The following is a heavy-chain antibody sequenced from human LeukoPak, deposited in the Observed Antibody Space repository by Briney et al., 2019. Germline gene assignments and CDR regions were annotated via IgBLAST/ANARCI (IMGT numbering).Heavy chain of an antibody. Sequence: ASVKVSCKASGYTFTGYYMHWGRHAPGQGLEWMGWIIPNSGGTNYAQKFQRRVTMTTDTSISTAYMELSRLRSEDTTVYYCEREYGSGSLFDYWGQGTLVTVSS. V-gene: IGHV1-2*02. D-gene: IGHD3-10*01. CDR2: IIPNSGGT. CDR3: EREYGSGSLFDY. J-gene: IGHJ4*02. CDR1: GYTFTGYY.